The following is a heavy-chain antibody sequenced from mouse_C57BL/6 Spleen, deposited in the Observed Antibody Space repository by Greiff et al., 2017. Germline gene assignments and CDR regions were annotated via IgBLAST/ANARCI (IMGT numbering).Heavy chain of an antibody. CDR2: IYPGVGDT. J-gene: IGHJ4*01. V-gene: IGHV1-80*01. CDR3: RRKGYYAMDY. CDR1: GYAFSSYW. Sequence: VQLQQSGAELVQPGASVKISCKASGYAFSSYWMNWVKQRPGTGLEWIGQIYPGVGDTNNTGKVKGKATLTADKTSSAAYMQLSSLTSEDSAVYFCRRKGYYAMDYWGQGTSVTVSS.